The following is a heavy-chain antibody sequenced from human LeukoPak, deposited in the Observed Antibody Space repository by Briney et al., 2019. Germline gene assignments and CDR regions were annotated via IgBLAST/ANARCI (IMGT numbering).Heavy chain of an antibody. V-gene: IGHV1-2*02. CDR2: INPNSGGT. CDR1: GYTFTGYY. Sequence: VKVSCKASGYTFTGYYMPWVRQAPGQGLEWMGWINPNSGGTNYAQKFQGRVTMTRDTSISTAYMELSRLRSDDTAVYYCARVRYHYYDSSGYYYGAFDYWGQGTLVTVSS. CDR3: ARVRYHYYDSSGYYYGAFDY. D-gene: IGHD3-22*01. J-gene: IGHJ4*02.